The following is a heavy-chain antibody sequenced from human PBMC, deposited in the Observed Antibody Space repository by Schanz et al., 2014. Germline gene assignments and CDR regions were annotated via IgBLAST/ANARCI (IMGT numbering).Heavy chain of an antibody. D-gene: IGHD1-26*01. V-gene: IGHV4-31*03. CDR1: GGSINSDAFY. Sequence: QVQLQESGPGLVKPSQTLSLTCTVSGGSINSDAFYWTWIRQHPGKGLEWVGYIYYSGGTYYSPSLKSRVSISLDTSKNQFSLNLSSVTAADTAVYYCARVPEPGWFDPWGQGTLVTVSS. CDR3: ARVPEPGWFDP. CDR2: IYYSGGT. J-gene: IGHJ5*02.